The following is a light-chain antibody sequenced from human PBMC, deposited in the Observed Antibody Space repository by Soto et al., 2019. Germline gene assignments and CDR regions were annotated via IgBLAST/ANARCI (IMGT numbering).Light chain of an antibody. V-gene: IGKV3-15*01. CDR1: ETIRGL. Sequence: EIVLTQSPATLSLSPGERATLSCRASETIRGLLAWYQQKPGQAPRLLIYGASTRATGIPARFSGSGSGTEFTLTISSLQSEDFAVYYCQQYNNWPRTFGQGTKVDIK. J-gene: IGKJ1*01. CDR2: GAS. CDR3: QQYNNWPRT.